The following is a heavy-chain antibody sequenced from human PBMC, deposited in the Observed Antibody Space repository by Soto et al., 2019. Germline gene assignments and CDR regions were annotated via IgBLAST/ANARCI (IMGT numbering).Heavy chain of an antibody. Sequence: EVQLLESGGDLIQPGGSLRLSCAASGFTFTRYSMNWVRQAPGKGLEWVSSISSTTNYIYYGDSMKGRFTISRDNAKNSLYLEMNSLRAEDTAVYYCARESEDLTSNFDYWGQGTLVTVSS. CDR2: ISSTTNYI. J-gene: IGHJ4*02. CDR1: GFTFTRYS. V-gene: IGHV3-21*06. CDR3: ARESEDLTSNFDY.